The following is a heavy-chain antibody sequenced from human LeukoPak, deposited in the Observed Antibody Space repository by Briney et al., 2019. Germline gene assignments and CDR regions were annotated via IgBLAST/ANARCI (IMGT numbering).Heavy chain of an antibody. V-gene: IGHV3-33*01. J-gene: IGHJ3*02. CDR3: AREPVVLWFGELFDAFDI. CDR1: GFTFSSYG. D-gene: IGHD3-10*01. CDR2: IWYDGSNK. Sequence: GRSLRLSCAASGFTFSSYGMHWVRQAPGKGLEWVAVIWYDGSNKYYADSVKGRFTISRDNAKNSLYLQMNSLRAEDTAVYYCAREPVVLWFGELFDAFDIWGQGTMVTVSS.